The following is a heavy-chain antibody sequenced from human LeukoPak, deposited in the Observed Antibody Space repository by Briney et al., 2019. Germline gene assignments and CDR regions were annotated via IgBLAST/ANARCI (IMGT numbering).Heavy chain of an antibody. CDR3: ASAIFVENAFDI. J-gene: IGHJ3*02. V-gene: IGHV4-59*01. CDR2: VYYSGNT. Sequence: SETLSLTCTVSGGSISSYYWSWIRQPPGKGLEWIGYVYYSGNTYYNPSLKSRVTISVDTSKSQFSLKLSSVTAADTAVYYCASAIFVENAFDIWGQGTMVTVSS. CDR1: GGSISSYY. D-gene: IGHD3-3*01.